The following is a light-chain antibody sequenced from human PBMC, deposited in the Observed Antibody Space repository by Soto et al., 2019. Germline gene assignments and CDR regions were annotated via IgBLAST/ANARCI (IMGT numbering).Light chain of an antibody. Sequence: QSVLTQPPSVSGAPGQRVTISCTGSSSNIGAGYDVHWYQQLPGTAPKLLIYGNSNRPSGVPDRFSASKSGTSASLAITGLQADDEADYYCQSYDSSLSGVVFGGGTKLTVL. CDR2: GNS. V-gene: IGLV1-40*01. CDR1: SSNIGAGYD. J-gene: IGLJ2*01. CDR3: QSYDSSLSGVV.